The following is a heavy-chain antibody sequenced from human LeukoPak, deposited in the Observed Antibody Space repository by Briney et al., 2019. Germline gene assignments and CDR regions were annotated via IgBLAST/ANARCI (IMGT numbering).Heavy chain of an antibody. CDR3: ARDLRYFDWSSGVFDY. CDR1: GFTFSSYA. V-gene: IGHV3-30-3*01. J-gene: IGHJ4*02. D-gene: IGHD3-9*01. Sequence: PGGSLRLSCAASGFTFSSYAMHWVRQAPGKGLEWVAVISYDGSNKYYADSVKGRFTISRDNSKNTLYLQMNSLRAEDTAVYYCARDLRYFDWSSGVFDYWGQGTLVTVSS. CDR2: ISYDGSNK.